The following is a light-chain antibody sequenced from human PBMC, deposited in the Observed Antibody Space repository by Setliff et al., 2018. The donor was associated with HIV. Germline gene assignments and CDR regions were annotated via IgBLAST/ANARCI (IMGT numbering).Light chain of an antibody. CDR2: GNI. CDR1: SSNIGAGYD. J-gene: IGLJ1*01. V-gene: IGLV1-40*01. CDR3: TAWDDNLNGYV. Sequence: QSALAQPPSVSGAPGQRVTISCTGSSSNIGAGYDVHWYQQVPGTAPKLLIYGNINRPSGVPDRFSGSKSGTSASLAITGLQAEDEADYYCTAWDDNLNGYVFGTGTKVTVL.